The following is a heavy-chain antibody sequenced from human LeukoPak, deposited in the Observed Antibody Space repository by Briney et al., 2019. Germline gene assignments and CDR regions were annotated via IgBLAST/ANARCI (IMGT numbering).Heavy chain of an antibody. V-gene: IGHV4-4*07. CDR3: ARNAAAAGVYNWFDP. Sequence: SETLSLTCTVSGGSISSYYWSWIRQPAGKGLEWIGRIYTSGSTNYNPSLKSRVTMSVDTSKNQFSLKLGSVTAADTAVYYCARNAAAAGVYNWFDPWGQGTLVTVSS. CDR1: GGSISSYY. CDR2: IYTSGST. D-gene: IGHD6-13*01. J-gene: IGHJ5*02.